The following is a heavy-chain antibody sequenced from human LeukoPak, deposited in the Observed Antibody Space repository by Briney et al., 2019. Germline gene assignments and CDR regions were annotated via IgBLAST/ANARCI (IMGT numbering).Heavy chain of an antibody. D-gene: IGHD2-15*01. CDR1: GYSISSGYY. V-gene: IGHV4-38-2*01. CDR3: ARGSPDPYGVVAATPLRGAFDI. CDR2: IYHSGST. Sequence: SETLSLTCAVSGYSISSGYYWGWIRQPPGKGLEGIGSIYHSGSTYYNPSLKSRVPISVDTSKNQFSPKLSSVTAADTAVYYCARGSPDPYGVVAATPLRGAFDIWGQGTMVTVSS. J-gene: IGHJ3*02.